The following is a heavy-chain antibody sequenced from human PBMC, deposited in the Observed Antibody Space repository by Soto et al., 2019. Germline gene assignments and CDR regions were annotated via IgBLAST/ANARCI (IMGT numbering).Heavy chain of an antibody. CDR3: AKAVNSIWFGELLPKYYFDY. V-gene: IGHV3-23*01. D-gene: IGHD3-10*01. CDR1: GFTFSSYA. CDR2: ISGSGGST. Sequence: PGGSLRLSCAASGFTFSSYAMSWVRQAPGKGLEWVSAISGSGGSTYYADSVKGRFTISRDNSKNTLYLQMNSLRAEDTAVYYCAKAVNSIWFGELLPKYYFDYWGQGTLVTVSS. J-gene: IGHJ4*02.